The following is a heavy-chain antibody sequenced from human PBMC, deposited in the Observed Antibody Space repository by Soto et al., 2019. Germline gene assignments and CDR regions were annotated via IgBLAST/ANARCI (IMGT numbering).Heavy chain of an antibody. CDR2: ISANNGNT. Sequence: QVQLVQSGAEVKKPGASVKVSCKASGYTFTSYGISWVRQAPGQGLEWMGWISANNGNTNYAQKLQGRATLTTATSTRTAYMELRSLRSDDTAVYYCARVDGSGSYYNFNYGMDVWGHGTTVTVSS. CDR3: ARVDGSGSYYNFNYGMDV. V-gene: IGHV1-18*01. J-gene: IGHJ6*02. CDR1: GYTFTSYG. D-gene: IGHD3-10*01.